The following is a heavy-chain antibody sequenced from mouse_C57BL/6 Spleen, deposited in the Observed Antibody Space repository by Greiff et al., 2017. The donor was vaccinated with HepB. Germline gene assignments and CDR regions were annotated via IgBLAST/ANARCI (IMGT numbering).Heavy chain of an antibody. J-gene: IGHJ3*01. V-gene: IGHV1-26*01. Sequence: EVQLQQSGPELVKPGASVKISCKASGYTFTDYYMNWVKQSHGKSLEWIGDINPNNGGTSYNQKFKGKATSNVDKSSSTAYMEHRSLTSEDSAVYYCAIPYYYGSLFAYWGQGTLVTVSA. CDR3: AIPYYYGSLFAY. CDR1: GYTFTDYY. D-gene: IGHD1-1*01. CDR2: INPNNGGT.